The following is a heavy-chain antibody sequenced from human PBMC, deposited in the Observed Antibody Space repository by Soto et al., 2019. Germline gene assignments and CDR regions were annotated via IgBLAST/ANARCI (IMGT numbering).Heavy chain of an antibody. CDR2: SYYSVST. CDR1: GGSSSSGGYY. V-gene: IGHV4-31*03. Sequence: SETLSLTCTVSGGSSSSGGYYWSWIRQHPGKGLEWSGYSYYSVSTYYNPSLKSRVTISVDTSKKQFSLKVSPVTAADTAVYYCARGIAAGGTIDYWGQGTLVIVSS. D-gene: IGHD6-13*01. CDR3: ARGIAAGGTIDY. J-gene: IGHJ4*02.